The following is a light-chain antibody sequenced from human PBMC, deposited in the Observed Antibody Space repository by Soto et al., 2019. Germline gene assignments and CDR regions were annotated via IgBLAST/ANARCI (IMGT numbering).Light chain of an antibody. Sequence: QSVLTQPASVSGSPGQSITISCTGTSSDIGGFNRVSWYQQHPGKAPKLMIFDVGYRPSGVSNRFSASKSGNTASLTISGLQAEDEADYYCSSYTSTSTLLFGGGTQLTVL. CDR2: DVG. J-gene: IGLJ2*01. CDR1: SSDIGGFNR. CDR3: SSYTSTSTLL. V-gene: IGLV2-14*01.